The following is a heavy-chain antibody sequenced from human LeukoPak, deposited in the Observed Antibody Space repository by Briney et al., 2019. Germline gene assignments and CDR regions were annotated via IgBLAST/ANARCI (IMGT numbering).Heavy chain of an antibody. J-gene: IGHJ4*02. CDR2: INHSGST. CDR1: GGSFSGYY. Sequence: SETLSLTCAVYGGSFSGYYWSWIRQPPGKGLEWIGEINHSGSTNYNPSLKGRVTISVDTSKNQFSLKLSSVTAADTAVYYCASYSAGSSWPFDYWGQGTLVTVSS. V-gene: IGHV4-34*01. D-gene: IGHD6-13*01. CDR3: ASYSAGSSWPFDY.